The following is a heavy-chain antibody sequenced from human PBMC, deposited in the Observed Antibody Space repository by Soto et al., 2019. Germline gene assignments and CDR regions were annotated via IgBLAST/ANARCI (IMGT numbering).Heavy chain of an antibody. CDR3: ARDRIITGPFDY. Sequence: GGSLRLSCAASGFTFSSYGMHWVRQAPGKGLEWVAVIWYDGSNKYYADSVKGRFTISRDNPKNTLYLQMNSLRAEDTAVYYCARDRIITGPFDYWGQGTLVTVSS. D-gene: IGHD3-10*01. V-gene: IGHV3-33*01. CDR2: IWYDGSNK. J-gene: IGHJ4*02. CDR1: GFTFSSYG.